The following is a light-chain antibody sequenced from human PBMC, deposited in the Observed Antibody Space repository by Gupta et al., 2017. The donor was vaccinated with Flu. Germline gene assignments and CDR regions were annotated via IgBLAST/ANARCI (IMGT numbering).Light chain of an antibody. CDR2: KAS. CDR3: QQYNTYPS. CDR1: RSISSW. J-gene: IGKJ4*01. Sequence: DIQMTQSPSTLSASVGDRVTITCQASRSISSWLAWYQQKPGKAPNLLIYKASTLESGVPSRFSGSGSGTEFTLTISSLQPDDFATYYCQQYNTYPSFGGGTKVEIK. V-gene: IGKV1-5*03.